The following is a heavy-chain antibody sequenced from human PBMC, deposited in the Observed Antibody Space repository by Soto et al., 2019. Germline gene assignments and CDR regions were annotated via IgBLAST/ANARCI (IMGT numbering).Heavy chain of an antibody. CDR1: GGSFSGYY. D-gene: IGHD3-3*01. V-gene: IGHV4-34*01. CDR2: INHSGST. Sequence: PSETLSLTCAVYGGSFSGYYWSWIRQPPGKGLEWIGEINHSGSTNYNPSLKSRVTISVDTSKNQFSLKLSSVTAADTAVYYCARGRVAIDFWGGYYTLARPNWFDAWGQGTPVTVSS. J-gene: IGHJ5*02. CDR3: ARGRVAIDFWGGYYTLARPNWFDA.